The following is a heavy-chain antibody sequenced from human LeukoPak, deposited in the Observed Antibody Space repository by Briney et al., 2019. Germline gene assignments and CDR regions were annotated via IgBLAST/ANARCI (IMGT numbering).Heavy chain of an antibody. D-gene: IGHD6-13*01. Sequence: ASVKVSCKVSGYTLTELSMHWVRQAPGKGLEWMGGFDPEDGETIYAQKFQGRVTMTEDTSTDTAYMELRSLRSDDTAVYYCARDRGGSSFPNWFDPWGQGTLVTVSS. J-gene: IGHJ5*02. V-gene: IGHV1-24*01. CDR2: FDPEDGET. CDR1: GYTLTELS. CDR3: ARDRGGSSFPNWFDP.